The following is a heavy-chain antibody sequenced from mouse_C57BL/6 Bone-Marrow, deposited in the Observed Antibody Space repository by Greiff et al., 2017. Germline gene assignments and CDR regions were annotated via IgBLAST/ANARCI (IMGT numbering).Heavy chain of an antibody. CDR1: GFTFSSYA. D-gene: IGHD1-1*01. CDR3: ARGRYLDY. CDR2: ISDGGSYT. J-gene: IGHJ2*01. Sequence: EVKLMESGGGLVKPGGSLKLSCAASGFTFSSYAMSWVRQTPEKRLEWVATISDGGSYTYYPDNVKGRFTISRDTAKNNLYLQMSHLKSEDTAMYYCARGRYLDYWGQGTTLTVSS. V-gene: IGHV5-4*03.